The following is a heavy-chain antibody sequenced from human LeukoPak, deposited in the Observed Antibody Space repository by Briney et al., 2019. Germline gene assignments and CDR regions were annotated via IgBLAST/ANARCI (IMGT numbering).Heavy chain of an antibody. CDR3: ARDPTHLYYYDSSGYCY. CDR2: INPNSGGT. J-gene: IGHJ4*02. Sequence: ASVKVSCKASGYTFTGYYMHWVRQAPGQGLEWMGWINPNSGGTNYAQKFQGRVTMTRDTSISTAYMELSRLRSDDTAVYYCARDPTHLYYYDSSGYCYWGQGTLAPSPQ. CDR1: GYTFTGYY. D-gene: IGHD3-22*01. V-gene: IGHV1-2*02.